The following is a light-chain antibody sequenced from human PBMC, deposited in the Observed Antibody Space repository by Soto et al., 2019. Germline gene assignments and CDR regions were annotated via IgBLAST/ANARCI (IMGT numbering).Light chain of an antibody. CDR1: QAIRID. Sequence: DIPLTQSPSSLSASVGDRVTITCRASQAIRIDVAWYQQKPVKAPKRLIYTASSLQSGVPSRFSGTGSGTEFTLTISSLQPEDFATYYCQQYNSYPWTFGQGTKVEIK. J-gene: IGKJ1*01. V-gene: IGKV1-17*01. CDR2: TAS. CDR3: QQYNSYPWT.